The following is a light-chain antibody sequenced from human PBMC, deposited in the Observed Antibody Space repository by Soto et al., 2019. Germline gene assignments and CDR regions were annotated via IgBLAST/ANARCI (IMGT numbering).Light chain of an antibody. CDR3: QQSYSTPRT. Sequence: DIQMTQSPSSLSASVGDRVTITCRASQSIGSDLNWYQQNPGKAPKLLIYAASSLQSGVPPRFSGSGSGTDFTLTISSLQPEDFATYYCQQSYSTPRTFGQGTKVEIK. CDR2: AAS. J-gene: IGKJ1*01. V-gene: IGKV1-39*01. CDR1: QSIGSD.